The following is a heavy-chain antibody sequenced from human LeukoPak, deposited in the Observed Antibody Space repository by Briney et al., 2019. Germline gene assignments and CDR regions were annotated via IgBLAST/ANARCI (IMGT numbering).Heavy chain of an antibody. D-gene: IGHD3-22*01. CDR2: INHSGST. CDR3: ARFRMNYYDSSGYYYDAFDI. Sequence: SETLSLTCVVYGGSFSGYYWSWIRQPPGKGLEWSGEINHSGSTNYNPSLKSRVTISVDTSKNQFSLKLSSVTAADTAVYYCARFRMNYYDSSGYYYDAFDIWSQGTMVTVYS. CDR1: GGSFSGYY. V-gene: IGHV4-34*01. J-gene: IGHJ3*02.